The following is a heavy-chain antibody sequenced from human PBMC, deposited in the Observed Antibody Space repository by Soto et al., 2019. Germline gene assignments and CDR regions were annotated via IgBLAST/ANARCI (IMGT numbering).Heavy chain of an antibody. CDR2: ISSSSSYI. V-gene: IGHV3-21*01. CDR3: ARDDITIFGVVIPPMDV. D-gene: IGHD3-3*01. J-gene: IGHJ6*03. CDR1: GVTFSSYS. Sequence: GGSLRLSCAASGVTFSSYSMNWVRQATGKGLEWVSSISSSSSYIYYADSVKGRFTISRDNAKNSLYLQMNSLRAEDTAVYYCARDDITIFGVVIPPMDVWGKGTTVTVSS.